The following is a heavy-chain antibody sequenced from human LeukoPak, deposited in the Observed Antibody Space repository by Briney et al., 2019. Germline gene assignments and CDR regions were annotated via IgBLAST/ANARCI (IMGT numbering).Heavy chain of an antibody. D-gene: IGHD2-15*01. CDR1: GFTFSVYG. J-gene: IGHJ6*03. CDR3: ARVGIKNYYYYMDV. V-gene: IGHV3-30*03. Sequence: GGSLRLSCAASGFTFSVYGMHWVRQAPGKGLEWVAVISYDGSNKYYADSVKGRFTISRDNSKNTLYLQMNSLRAEDTALYHCARVGIKNYYYYMDVWGKGTTVTVSS. CDR2: ISYDGSNK.